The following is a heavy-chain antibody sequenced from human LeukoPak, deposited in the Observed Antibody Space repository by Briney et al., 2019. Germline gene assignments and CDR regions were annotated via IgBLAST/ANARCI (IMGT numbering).Heavy chain of an antibody. CDR2: INYDGSEK. Sequence: GGSLRLSCAASGFTFGGHWMNWVRQAPGRGLEWVANINYDGSEKYYVDSVKGRFTISRDDAKNSLSLQMNSVRAEDTAVYYCAYTNNLKYWGQGTLVTVSS. V-gene: IGHV3-7*01. J-gene: IGHJ4*02. D-gene: IGHD2-8*01. CDR1: GFTFGGHW. CDR3: AYTNNLKY.